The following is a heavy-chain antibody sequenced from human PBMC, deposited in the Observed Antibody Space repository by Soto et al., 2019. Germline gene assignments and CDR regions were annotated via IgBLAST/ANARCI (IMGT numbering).Heavy chain of an antibody. J-gene: IGHJ3*02. CDR1: GFTFSGSA. CDR3: IYSNLPYAFDI. Sequence: PGGSLRLSCAASGFTFSGSAMHWVRQASGKGLEWVGRIRSKANSYATAYAASVKGRFTISRDDSKNTAYLQMNSLKTEDTAVYYCIYSNLPYAFDIWGQGTMVTVSS. V-gene: IGHV3-73*01. CDR2: IRSKANSYAT. D-gene: IGHD2-21*01.